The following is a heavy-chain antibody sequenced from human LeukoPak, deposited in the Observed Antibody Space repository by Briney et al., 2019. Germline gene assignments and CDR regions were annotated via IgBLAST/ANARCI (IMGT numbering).Heavy chain of an antibody. D-gene: IGHD5-24*01. CDR3: AKSGYNRFDY. CDR2: ISGSGSGSST. V-gene: IGHV3-23*01. Sequence: GGSLRLSCAASGFTFSSSAMSWVRQAPGKGLEWVSTISGSGSGSSTYYADSVKGRFTISRDNSKNTLYLQMNSLRAEDTAVYYCAKSGYNRFDYWGQGTLVTVSS. CDR1: GFTFSSSA. J-gene: IGHJ4*02.